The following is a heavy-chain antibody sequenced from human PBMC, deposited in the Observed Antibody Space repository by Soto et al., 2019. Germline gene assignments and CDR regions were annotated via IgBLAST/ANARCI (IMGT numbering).Heavy chain of an antibody. CDR1: GFTVSSNY. V-gene: IGHV3-53*04. D-gene: IGHD3-3*01. CDR2: IYSGGST. Sequence: LGGSLRLSCAASGFTVSSNYMSWVRQAPGKGLEWVSVIYSGGSTYYADSVKGRFTISRHNSKNTLYLQMNSLRAEDTAVYYCATESITIFGEIPRRSPYSTHVRGTGPTVTLS. J-gene: IGHJ6*03. CDR3: ATESITIFGEIPRRSPYSTHV.